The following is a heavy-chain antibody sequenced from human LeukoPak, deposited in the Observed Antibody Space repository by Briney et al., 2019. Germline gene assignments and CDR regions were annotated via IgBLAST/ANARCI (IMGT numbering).Heavy chain of an antibody. CDR1: GYTFTSYD. V-gene: IGHV1-8*03. D-gene: IGHD1-1*01. Sequence: ASVKVSCKASGYTFTSYDINWVRQATGQGLEWMGWMNPNSGNTGYAQKSQGRVTITRNTSISTAYMELSSLRSGDTAVYYCARVTKDDAFDIWGQGTMVTVSS. CDR2: MNPNSGNT. CDR3: ARVTKDDAFDI. J-gene: IGHJ3*02.